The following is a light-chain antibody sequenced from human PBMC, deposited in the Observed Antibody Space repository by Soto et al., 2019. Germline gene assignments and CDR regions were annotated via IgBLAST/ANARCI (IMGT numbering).Light chain of an antibody. V-gene: IGKV3-15*01. J-gene: IGKJ4*01. CDR1: QGIGDT. CDR2: DTS. Sequence: PGERATLSCRASQGIGDTLAWYQHKPGQTPRLLIYDTSTRATGVPTRFSGSRSGAEFTLTINSLQSDDYAVYYCQHYNNLPRTFGGGTKVDIK. CDR3: QHYNNLPRT.